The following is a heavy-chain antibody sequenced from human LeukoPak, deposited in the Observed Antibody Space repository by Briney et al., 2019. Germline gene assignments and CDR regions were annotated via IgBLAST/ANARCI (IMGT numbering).Heavy chain of an antibody. CDR3: AKDISSISSGGPLDY. J-gene: IGHJ4*02. Sequence: GRSLRLSCAASGFTFSSYAMHWVRLAPGKGLEWVSGISWNSGTIDYADSVKGRFTISRDNAKDSLYLQMNSLRAEDTAFYYCAKDISSISSGGPLDYWGQGTLVTVSS. CDR2: ISWNSGTI. CDR1: GFTFSSYA. D-gene: IGHD6-6*01. V-gene: IGHV3-9*01.